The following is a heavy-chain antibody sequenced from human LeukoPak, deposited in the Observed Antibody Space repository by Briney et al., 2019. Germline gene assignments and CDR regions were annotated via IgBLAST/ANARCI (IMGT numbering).Heavy chain of an antibody. J-gene: IGHJ4*02. CDR2: ISNNGGYT. Sequence: GGSLRLSCAASRFTFGSSAMSWVRQAPGKGLEWVPAISNNGGYTYYADSVQGRFTISRDNSKSTLCLQMNSLRAEDTAVYYCAKQLGYCSDGSCYFPYWGQGTLVTVSS. CDR3: AKQLGYCSDGSCYFPY. CDR1: RFTFGSSA. V-gene: IGHV3-23*01. D-gene: IGHD2-15*01.